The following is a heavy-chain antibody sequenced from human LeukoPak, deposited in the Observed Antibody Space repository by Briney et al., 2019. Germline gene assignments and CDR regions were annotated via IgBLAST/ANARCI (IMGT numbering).Heavy chain of an antibody. J-gene: IGHJ4*02. CDR1: GFTFSSYS. D-gene: IGHD2-15*01. CDR3: VPNCSGGSCYSGHFDY. Sequence: PGGSLRLSCAASGFTFSSYSMNWVRQAPGKGLEWVSSISSSSSYIYYADSVKGRFTISRDNSKNTLYLQMNSLRAEDTAVYYCVPNCSGGSCYSGHFDYWGQGTLVTVSS. CDR2: ISSSSSYI. V-gene: IGHV3-21*01.